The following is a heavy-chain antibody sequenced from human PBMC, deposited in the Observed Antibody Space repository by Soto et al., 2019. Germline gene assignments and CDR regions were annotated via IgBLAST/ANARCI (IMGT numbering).Heavy chain of an antibody. V-gene: IGHV3-23*01. J-gene: IGHJ4*02. CDR2: ISDSGGTT. Sequence: GGSLRLSCAGSGLTFSSYSMSWVRQAPGKGLEWVSVISDSGGTTHYADSVKGRFTISRDNSKNTLYLQMNSLRAEDTAVYYCASHRPGMAPEPDYWGQGTLVTVSS. CDR1: GLTFSSYS. CDR3: ASHRPGMAPEPDY.